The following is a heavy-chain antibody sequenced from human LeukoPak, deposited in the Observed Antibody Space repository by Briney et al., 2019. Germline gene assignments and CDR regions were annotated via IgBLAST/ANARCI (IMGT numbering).Heavy chain of an antibody. Sequence: SQTLSLTCTVSGGSISSGGYYWSWIRQHPGKGLEWIGCIYYSGSTYYNPSLKSRVTISVDTSKNQFSLKLSSVTAADTAVYYCARLGGYDYRVDYWGQGTLVTVSS. J-gene: IGHJ4*02. CDR3: ARLGGYDYRVDY. V-gene: IGHV4-31*03. CDR2: IYYSGST. CDR1: GGSISSGGYY. D-gene: IGHD5-12*01.